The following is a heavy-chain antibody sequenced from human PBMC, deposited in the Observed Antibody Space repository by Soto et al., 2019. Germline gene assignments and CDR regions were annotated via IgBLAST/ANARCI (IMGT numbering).Heavy chain of an antibody. CDR2: ISAYNGNK. V-gene: IGHV1-18*01. D-gene: IGHD6-13*01. CDR1: GYSFTNYG. Sequence: QVQLVQSGGEVKKIGASVKVSCQASGYSFTNYGISWVRQAPGQGLEWMGWISAYNGNKDYAQNFQGRLTMTTDASTSTAHMELRSLKSDDTAVYYCARWALAPVYNSNWYGDHWGQGTLVTVSS. CDR3: ARWALAPVYNSNWYGDH. J-gene: IGHJ5*02.